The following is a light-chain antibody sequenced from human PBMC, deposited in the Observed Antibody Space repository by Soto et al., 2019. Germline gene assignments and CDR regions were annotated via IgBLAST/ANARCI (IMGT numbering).Light chain of an antibody. CDR1: QSIGLA. V-gene: IGKV3-11*01. Sequence: EIVSTQSPGTLSLSAGERAIRPSRASQSIGLAIAWYQHKPGQAPRLLIFDASQRATGIPARFRGSGSGTDFTLSISSLEPEDFAVYYCQQRTDRPPWTFGQGTKVDI. CDR3: QQRTDRPPWT. CDR2: DAS. J-gene: IGKJ1*01.